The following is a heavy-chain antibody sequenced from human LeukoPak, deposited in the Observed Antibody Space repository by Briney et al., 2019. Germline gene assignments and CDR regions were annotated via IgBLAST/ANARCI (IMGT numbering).Heavy chain of an antibody. D-gene: IGHD3-10*01. CDR1: GFTVSAYA. Sequence: GVSLRLSCAASGFTVSAYAMAWVRQAPGKGLEWVSTIYDDNTYYADSVKGRFAISTDNSKNTLYLQMNSLRVEYTAVYFCAARKVRGVWFYLDYWGQGTLVTVSS. J-gene: IGHJ4*02. CDR2: IYDDNT. CDR3: AARKVRGVWFYLDY. V-gene: IGHV3-23*01.